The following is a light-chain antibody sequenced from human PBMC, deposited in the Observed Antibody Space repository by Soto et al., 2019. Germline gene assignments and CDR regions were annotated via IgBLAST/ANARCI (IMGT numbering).Light chain of an antibody. Sequence: QLVLTQPPSVSGAPGQRVTISCTVSSSNIGAGYDVHWYQQLPGTAPKLLIYGNSNRPSGVPDRFSGSKSGTSASLAITGLQTEDEADYYCQSYDSSLSGYVFGTGTKLTV. J-gene: IGLJ1*01. CDR3: QSYDSSLSGYV. CDR1: SSNIGAGYD. CDR2: GNS. V-gene: IGLV1-40*01.